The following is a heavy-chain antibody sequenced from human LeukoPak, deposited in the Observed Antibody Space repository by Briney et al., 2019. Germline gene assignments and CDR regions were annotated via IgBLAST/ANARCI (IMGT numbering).Heavy chain of an antibody. CDR3: ARGLVDTAMAPDY. CDR1: GFTFSSYA. CDR2: ISYDGSNK. Sequence: GGSLRLSCAASGFTFSSYAMHWVRQAPGKGLEWVVVISYDGSNKYYADSVKGRFTISRDNSKNTLYLQMNSLRAEDTAVYYCARGLVDTAMAPDYWGQGTLVTVSS. V-gene: IGHV3-30-3*01. J-gene: IGHJ4*02. D-gene: IGHD5-18*01.